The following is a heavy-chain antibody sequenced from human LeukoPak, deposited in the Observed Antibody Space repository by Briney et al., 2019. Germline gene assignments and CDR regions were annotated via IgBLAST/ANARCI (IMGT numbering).Heavy chain of an antibody. Sequence: GRSLSLSCAASGFTVSSSYMNWVRQAPGKGLEWVSFIFSGGGTYYADSVKGRFTISRDNSKNTLFLQMNSLRAEDTAVYYCARGGVVYPDSFDIWGRGTMVTVSS. CDR1: GFTVSSSY. CDR3: ARGGVVYPDSFDI. J-gene: IGHJ3*02. CDR2: IFSGGGT. D-gene: IGHD5/OR15-5a*01. V-gene: IGHV3-66*01.